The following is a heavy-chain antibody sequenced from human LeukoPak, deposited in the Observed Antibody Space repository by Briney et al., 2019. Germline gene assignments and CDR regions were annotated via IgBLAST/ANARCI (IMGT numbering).Heavy chain of an antibody. CDR2: IYSGGST. J-gene: IGHJ4*02. Sequence: GGSLRLSCVASGFTVSSYYVSWVRQAPGKGLEWVSVIYSGGSTYYADSVKGRFSISSDNSKNTLYLQMNCLRAEDTAVYYCAKDPDCTSGVCYTFFDYWGQGTLVTVSS. V-gene: IGHV3-53*01. CDR3: AKDPDCTSGVCYTFFDY. CDR1: GFTVSSYY. D-gene: IGHD2-8*01.